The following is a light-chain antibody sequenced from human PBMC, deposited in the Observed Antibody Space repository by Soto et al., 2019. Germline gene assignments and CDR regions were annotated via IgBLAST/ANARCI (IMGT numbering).Light chain of an antibody. V-gene: IGKV1-6*01. Sequence: AIQMTQSPSSLSAAVGDRVTITCRASQGIRNDLGWYQQKPGKAPKLLIYGASSLQSDVPSRFSGSGSGTDFTLTISSLQPEDFATYYCLQDDSYPLTFGGGTKVEIK. CDR2: GAS. CDR1: QGIRND. J-gene: IGKJ4*01. CDR3: LQDDSYPLT.